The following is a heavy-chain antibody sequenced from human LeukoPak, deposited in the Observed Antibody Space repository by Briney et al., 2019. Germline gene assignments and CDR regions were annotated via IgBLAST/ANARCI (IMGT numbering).Heavy chain of an antibody. CDR1: VFTFSSYS. J-gene: IGHJ4*02. V-gene: IGHV3-48*02. Sequence: GGSLRLSCAASVFTFSSYSMNWVRQAPGKGLEWVSYISSSSSTIYYADSVKGRFTISRDNAKNSLYLQMNSLRDEDTAVYYCASNYLYSGSSGIYFDYWGQGTLVTVSS. CDR2: ISSSSSTI. D-gene: IGHD1-26*01. CDR3: ASNYLYSGSSGIYFDY.